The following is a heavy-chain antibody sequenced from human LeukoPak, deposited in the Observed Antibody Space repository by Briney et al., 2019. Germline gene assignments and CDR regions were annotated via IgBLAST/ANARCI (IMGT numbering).Heavy chain of an antibody. CDR2: MSWNGANI. CDR3: AKVKWPQNTFDY. V-gene: IGHV3-9*01. D-gene: IGHD5-12*01. Sequence: GRSLRLSCAASGVTFNDYAMHWVRQAPGKGLEWVSGMSWNGANIGYADSVKGRFTISRYNAKNSLSLQLNSLRGEDTALYYCAKVKWPQNTFDYGGQGTLVTVSS. CDR1: GVTFNDYA. J-gene: IGHJ4*02.